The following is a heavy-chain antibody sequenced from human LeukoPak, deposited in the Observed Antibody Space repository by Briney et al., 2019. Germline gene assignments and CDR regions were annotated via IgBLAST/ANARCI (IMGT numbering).Heavy chain of an antibody. CDR2: IYHSGST. CDR1: GGSISSGGYS. D-gene: IGHD4-17*01. V-gene: IGHV4-30-2*01. J-gene: IGHJ3*02. CDR3: ASTVSYAPIDAFDI. Sequence: SQTLSLTCAVSGGSISSGGYSWSWIRQPPGKGLEWIGYIYHSGSTYYNPSLKSRVTISVDRSKNQFSLKLSSVTAADTAVYYCASTVSYAPIDAFDIWGQGTMVTVSS.